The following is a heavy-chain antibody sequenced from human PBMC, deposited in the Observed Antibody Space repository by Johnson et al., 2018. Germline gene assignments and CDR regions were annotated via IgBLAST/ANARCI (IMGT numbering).Heavy chain of an antibody. CDR3: IPWEFAVGTTAS. V-gene: IGHV3-73*01. D-gene: IGHD1-26*01. CDR1: GLTFSDFS. CDR2: IRSKTYNYAT. J-gene: IGHJ5*02. Sequence: VQLQESGGGLVQPGGSLKLSCVVSGLTFSDFSLHWVRQASGKGLEWVGRIRSKTYNYATVYGASVKGGFTLTRVDSKNTPFLQMNSRKNKDTAIYYWIPWEFAVGTTASWGQGSLVTVSS.